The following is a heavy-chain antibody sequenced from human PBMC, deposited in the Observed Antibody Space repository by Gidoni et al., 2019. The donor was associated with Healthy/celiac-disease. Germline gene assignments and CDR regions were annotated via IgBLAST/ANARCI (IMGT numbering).Heavy chain of an antibody. V-gene: IGHV4-39*01. D-gene: IGHD2-2*01. CDR1: GGSSSSSSYY. Sequence: QLQLQESGPGLVKPSETLSLTCTVSGGSSSSSSYYWGWIRQPPGKGLEWIGSIYYSGSTYSNPSLTSRVTISVDTSKNQFSLKLSSVTAADTAVYYCARLGDCSSTSCHFDYWGQGTLVTVSS. J-gene: IGHJ4*02. CDR2: IYYSGST. CDR3: ARLGDCSSTSCHFDY.